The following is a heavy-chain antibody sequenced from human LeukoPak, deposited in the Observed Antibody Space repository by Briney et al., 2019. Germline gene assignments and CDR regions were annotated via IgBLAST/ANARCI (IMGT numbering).Heavy chain of an antibody. D-gene: IGHD5-18*01. V-gene: IGHV1-2*04. CDR3: ARGGVDTAMVKGPFDY. J-gene: IGHJ4*02. Sequence: ASVKVSCKASGYTFTGYYMHWVRQAPGQGLEWMGWINPNSGGTNYAQKFQGWVTMTRDTSISTAYMELSRLRSDDTAVYYCARGGVDTAMVKGPFDYWGQGTLVTVSS. CDR2: INPNSGGT. CDR1: GYTFTGYY.